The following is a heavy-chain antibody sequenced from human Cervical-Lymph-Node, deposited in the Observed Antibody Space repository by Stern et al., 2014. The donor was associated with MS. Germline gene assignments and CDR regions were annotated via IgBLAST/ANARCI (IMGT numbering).Heavy chain of an antibody. Sequence: DQLVESGAEVKKPGSSVKVSCKASGGTFNTNVISWVRQAPGQGLEWMGGIIPIFGTALYAQKFQGRVPITANESTRAVYMERSSLRSEDTAVYYCARAAYSTSSYNYWGQGTLVIVSS. D-gene: IGHD6-6*01. CDR1: GGTFNTNV. V-gene: IGHV1-69*01. CDR3: ARAAYSTSSYNY. CDR2: IIPIFGTA. J-gene: IGHJ4*02.